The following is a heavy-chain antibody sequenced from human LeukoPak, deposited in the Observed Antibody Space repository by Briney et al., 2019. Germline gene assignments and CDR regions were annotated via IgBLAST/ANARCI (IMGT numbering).Heavy chain of an antibody. J-gene: IGHJ4*02. CDR3: ARGSIVGATFDYFDY. CDR2: INPNSGGT. D-gene: IGHD1-26*01. CDR1: GYTFAGYY. V-gene: IGHV1-2*02. Sequence: ASVKVSCKASGYTFAGYYIHWVRQAPGQGLEWMGWINPNSGGTNYAQKFQGRVTMTRDTSISTAYMDLSRLRSDDTAVYYCARGSIVGATFDYFDYWGQGTLVTVSS.